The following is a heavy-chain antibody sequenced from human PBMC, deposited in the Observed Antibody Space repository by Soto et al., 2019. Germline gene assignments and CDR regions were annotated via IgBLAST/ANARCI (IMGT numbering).Heavy chain of an antibody. CDR1: GFTFSSYA. D-gene: IGHD1-26*01. CDR3: AKDRRESGSYTGHSFDY. J-gene: IGHJ4*01. CDR2: ISYDGSNK. Sequence: PGGSLRLSCAASGFTFSSYAMHWVRQAPGKGLEWVAVISYDGSNKYYADSVKGRFTISRDNSKNTLYLQMNSLRAEDTAVYYCAKDRRESGSYTGHSFDYWGQGTLVTGSS. V-gene: IGHV3-30-3*01.